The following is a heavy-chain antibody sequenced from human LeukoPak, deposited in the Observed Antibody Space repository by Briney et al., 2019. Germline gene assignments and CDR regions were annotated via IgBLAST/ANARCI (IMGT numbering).Heavy chain of an antibody. V-gene: IGHV3-64*01. J-gene: IGHJ4*02. CDR3: TRDLNLDY. CDR1: GFTFSSYA. CDR2: ISGNGDKT. Sequence: GGSLRLSCAASGFTFSSYAMHWVRQAPGKGLEYVSAISGNGDKTYYANYVKGRFTISRDNSKNRVYLQMGSLRADDVAVYYCTRDLNLDYWGQGTLVTVSS.